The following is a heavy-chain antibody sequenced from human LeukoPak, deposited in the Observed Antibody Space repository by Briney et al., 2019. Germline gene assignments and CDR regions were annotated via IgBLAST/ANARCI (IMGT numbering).Heavy chain of an antibody. Sequence: ASVKVSCKASGYTFTGHYMHWVRQAPGQGLEWMGIINTSGGSTSSAQKFQGRVTMTRDTSTSTVYMELSSLRSEDTALYYCARDAFLSGSLSPIDYWGQGTLVTVSS. CDR2: INTSGGST. CDR1: GYTFTGHY. J-gene: IGHJ4*02. V-gene: IGHV1-46*01. CDR3: ARDAFLSGSLSPIDY. D-gene: IGHD5-12*01.